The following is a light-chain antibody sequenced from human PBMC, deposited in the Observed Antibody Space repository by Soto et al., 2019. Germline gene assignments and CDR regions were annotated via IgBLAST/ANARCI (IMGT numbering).Light chain of an antibody. CDR2: DAS. CDR1: QSVSSY. J-gene: IGKJ4*01. CDR3: QQRSKWPPEGLT. Sequence: IVLTQSPATLSLSPGERATLSCRASQSVSSYLAWYQQKPGQAPRLLIYDASNRATGIPARFSGSGSGTDFTLTISSLEPEDCAVYYCQQRSKWPPEGLTFGGGTKVDIK. V-gene: IGKV3-11*01.